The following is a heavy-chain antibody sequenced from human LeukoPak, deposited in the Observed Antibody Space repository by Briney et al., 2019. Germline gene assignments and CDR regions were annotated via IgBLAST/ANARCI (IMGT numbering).Heavy chain of an antibody. CDR1: GFTFSSYA. Sequence: GGSLRLSCAASGFTFSSYAMSWVRQAPGKGLEWVSVISTSGSSTYYADSVKGRFTISRDNSKNTLFLQMNSLRAEDTAVYYCAKDQLNTGIAARPSYAFDIWGQGTMVTVSS. V-gene: IGHV3-23*01. D-gene: IGHD6-6*01. CDR3: AKDQLNTGIAARPSYAFDI. CDR2: ISTSGSST. J-gene: IGHJ3*02.